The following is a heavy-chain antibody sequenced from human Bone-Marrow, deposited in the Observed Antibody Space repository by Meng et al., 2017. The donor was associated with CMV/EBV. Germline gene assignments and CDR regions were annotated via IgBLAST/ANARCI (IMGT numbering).Heavy chain of an antibody. CDR1: GYTFTSYY. J-gene: IGHJ4*02. D-gene: IGHD3-10*01. CDR2: INPSGGST. V-gene: IGHV1-46*01. Sequence: ASVKVSCKASGYTFTSYYMHWVRQAPGQGLEWMGIINPSGGSTSYAQKFQGRVTMTRDTPTSTVYMELSSLRSEDTAVYYCARGRYYGSGSYGAPYYFDYWGQGTLVTVSS. CDR3: ARGRYYGSGSYGAPYYFDY.